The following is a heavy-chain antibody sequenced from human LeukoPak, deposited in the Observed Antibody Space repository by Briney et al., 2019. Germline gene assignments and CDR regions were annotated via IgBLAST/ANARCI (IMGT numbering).Heavy chain of an antibody. CDR2: ISGSGGST. J-gene: IGHJ4*02. CDR1: GFTFSSYS. CDR3: AKSPYYDSSGYYYGDY. V-gene: IGHV3-23*01. Sequence: PGGSLRLSCAASGFTFSSYSMSWVRQAPGKGLEWVSAISGSGGSTYYADCVKGRFTISRDNSKNTLYLQMNSLRVDDTAVYSCAKSPYYDSSGYYYGDYWGQGTLVTVSS. D-gene: IGHD3-22*01.